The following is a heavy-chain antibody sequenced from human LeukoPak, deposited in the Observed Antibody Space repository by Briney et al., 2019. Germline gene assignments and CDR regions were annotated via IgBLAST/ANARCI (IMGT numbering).Heavy chain of an antibody. CDR3: ARDRSGSYCNY. J-gene: IGHJ4*02. CDR2: IYSGGST. Sequence: PGGSLRLSCAASGFTLSSNYMSWVRQAPGKGLEWVSVIYSGGSTYYADSVKGRFTISRDNSKNTLYLQMNSLRAEDTAVYYCARDRSGSYCNYWGQGTLVTVSS. D-gene: IGHD1-26*01. CDR1: GFTLSSNY. V-gene: IGHV3-53*01.